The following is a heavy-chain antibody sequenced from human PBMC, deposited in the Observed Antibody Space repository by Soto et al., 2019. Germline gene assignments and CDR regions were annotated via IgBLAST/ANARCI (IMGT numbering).Heavy chain of an antibody. CDR1: EFSFSSYS. CDR2: ISSGSSTI. J-gene: IGHJ4*02. Sequence: GGSLRLSCAASEFSFSSYSMNWVRQAPGKGLEWVSYISSGSSTIYYADSVKGRFTISRDNAKNSLYLQMNSLRAEDTAVYYCARGHFWSAYGIDYWGQGTLVTVSS. V-gene: IGHV3-48*01. D-gene: IGHD3-3*02. CDR3: ARGHFWSAYGIDY.